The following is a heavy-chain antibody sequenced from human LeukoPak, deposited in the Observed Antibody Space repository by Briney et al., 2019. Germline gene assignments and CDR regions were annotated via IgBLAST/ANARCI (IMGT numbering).Heavy chain of an antibody. CDR3: AKAGFTVAYFDY. CDR2: IWYDGSNK. CDR1: GFTFSNYG. Sequence: GGSLRLSCAASGFTFSNYGMHWVRQAPGKGLEWVAVIWYDGSNKYYVDSVKGRFTISRDNSKNTLYLRMNSLRAEDTAVYYCAKAGFTVAYFDYWGQGTLVTVSS. V-gene: IGHV3-33*06. J-gene: IGHJ4*02. D-gene: IGHD4-23*01.